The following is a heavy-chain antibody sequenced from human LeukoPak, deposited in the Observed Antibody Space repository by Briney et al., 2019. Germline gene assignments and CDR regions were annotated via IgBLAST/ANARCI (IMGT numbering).Heavy chain of an antibody. V-gene: IGHV3-23*01. CDR2: ISGSGGST. CDR3: ATSSRASSGYSSL. Sequence: GGSLRLSCAASGFTFSSYAMSWVHQAPGKGLEWVSAISGSGGSTYYADSVKGRFTISRDNSKNTLYLQMNSLRAEDTAVYYCATSSRASSGYSSLWGQGTLVTVSS. D-gene: IGHD3-22*01. CDR1: GFTFSSYA. J-gene: IGHJ4*02.